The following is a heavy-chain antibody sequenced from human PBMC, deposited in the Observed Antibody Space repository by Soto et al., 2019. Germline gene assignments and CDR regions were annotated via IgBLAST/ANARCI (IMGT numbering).Heavy chain of an antibody. D-gene: IGHD3-3*01. CDR2: NYYSGST. CDR1: GGSISSGGYY. Sequence: QVQLQESGPGLVKPSQTLSLTCIVSGGSISSGGYYWSWIRQHPGKGLEWIAYNYYSGSTHYNPSLKSRVTISVDTSKNRFSLKLRSVTAADTAVYYCARASVTIFGVVIMDYGMDVWGQGTTVTVSS. V-gene: IGHV4-31*03. CDR3: ARASVTIFGVVIMDYGMDV. J-gene: IGHJ6*02.